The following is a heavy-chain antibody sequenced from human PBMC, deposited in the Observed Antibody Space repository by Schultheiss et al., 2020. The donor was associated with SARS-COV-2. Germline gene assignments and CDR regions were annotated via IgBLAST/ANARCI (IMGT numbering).Heavy chain of an antibody. CDR3: ARGRSYDFWSGSGAPHWYFDL. D-gene: IGHD3-3*01. CDR2: IYYSGST. V-gene: IGHV4-61*05. Sequence: SETLSLTCTVSGGSISSSSYYWGWIRQPPGKGLEWIGYIYYSGSTNYNPSLKSRVTISVDTSKNQFSLKLSSVTAADTAVYYCARGRSYDFWSGSGAPHWYFDLWGRGTLVTVSS. J-gene: IGHJ2*01. CDR1: GGSISSSSYY.